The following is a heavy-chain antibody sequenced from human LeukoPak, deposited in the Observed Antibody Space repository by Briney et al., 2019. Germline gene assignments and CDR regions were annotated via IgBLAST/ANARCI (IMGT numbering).Heavy chain of an antibody. V-gene: IGHV3-7*04. CDR2: IKQDGSEK. Sequence: GGSLRLSCAASGFTFSSCSKNWVRQAPGKGLEWVANIKQDGSEKYYVDSVKGRFTISRDNAKNSLYLQMNSLRAEDTAVYYCARAVVVVVAASPGGYYMDVWGKGTTVTVSS. CDR3: ARAVVVVVAASPGGYYMDV. D-gene: IGHD2-15*01. CDR1: GFTFSSCS. J-gene: IGHJ6*03.